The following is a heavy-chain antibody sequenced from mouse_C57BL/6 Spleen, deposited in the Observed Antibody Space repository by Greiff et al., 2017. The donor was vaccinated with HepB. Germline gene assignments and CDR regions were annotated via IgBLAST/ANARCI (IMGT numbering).Heavy chain of an antibody. CDR1: GFNIKDDY. V-gene: IGHV14-4*01. Sequence: VQLQQSGAELVRPGASVKLSCTASGFNIKDDYMHWVKQRPEQGLEWIGWIDPENGDTEYASKFQGKATITADTSSNTAYLQLSSLTSEDTAVYSCASGYSGSSYGDYWGQGTTLTVSS. J-gene: IGHJ2*01. CDR2: IDPENGDT. CDR3: ASGYSGSSYGDY. D-gene: IGHD1-1*01.